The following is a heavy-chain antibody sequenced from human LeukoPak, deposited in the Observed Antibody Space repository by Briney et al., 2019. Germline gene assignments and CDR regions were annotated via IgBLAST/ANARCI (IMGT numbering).Heavy chain of an antibody. CDR3: AKGTGYDY. Sequence: GRSLRLSCAASGFTFSSYGMHWVRQAPGKGLEWVAVISYDGSNKYYADSVKGRFTISRGNSKNTLYLQMNSLRAEDTAVYYCAKGTGYDYWGQGTLVTVSS. J-gene: IGHJ4*02. CDR2: ISYDGSNK. V-gene: IGHV3-30*18. CDR1: GFTFSSYG. D-gene: IGHD7-27*01.